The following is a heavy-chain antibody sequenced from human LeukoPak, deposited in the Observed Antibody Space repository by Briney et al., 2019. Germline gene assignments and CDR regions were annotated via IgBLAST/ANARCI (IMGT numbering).Heavy chain of an antibody. D-gene: IGHD3-16*02. J-gene: IGHJ4*02. CDR3: AKDYIWGSYRFDY. CDR1: GFTLSSYA. Sequence: QPGGSLRLSCAASGFTLSSYAMNWVRQAPGKGLEWVSAISGSGGSTYYADSVKGRFTISRDNSKNTLYLQMNSLRAEDTAVYYCAKDYIWGSYRFDYWGQGTLVTVSS. V-gene: IGHV3-23*01. CDR2: ISGSGGST.